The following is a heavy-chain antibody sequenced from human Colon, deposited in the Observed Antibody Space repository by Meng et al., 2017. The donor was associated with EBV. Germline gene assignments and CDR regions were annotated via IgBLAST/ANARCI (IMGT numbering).Heavy chain of an antibody. J-gene: IGHJ4*02. V-gene: IGHV7-4-1*02. CDR2: ISTNTGNP. CDR1: GYTFTRYP. Sequence: QGQLVQSGSELKKPGASVKVSCKASGYTFTRYPMNWVRQAPGQGLEWMGWISTNTGNPTYAQGFTGRFVFSVDTSVSTAYLQISSLKAEDTAVYYCGTLKYTSGFYGPAYWGQGALVTASS. CDR3: GTLKYTSGFYGPAY. D-gene: IGHD6-19*01.